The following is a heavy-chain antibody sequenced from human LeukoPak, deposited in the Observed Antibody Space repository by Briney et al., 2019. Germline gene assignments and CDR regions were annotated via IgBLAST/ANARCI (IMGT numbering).Heavy chain of an antibody. V-gene: IGHV4-39*07. J-gene: IGHJ4*02. CDR3: ARLASGSYGPLTPFDY. CDR1: GGSISSSSYY. Sequence: SETLSLTCTVSGGSISSSSYYWGWIRQPPGKGLEWIGSIYYSGSTNYNPSLKSRVTISVDTSKNQFSLRLSSVTAADTAVYYSARLASGSYGPLTPFDYWGQGTPVTVSS. D-gene: IGHD1-26*01. CDR2: IYYSGST.